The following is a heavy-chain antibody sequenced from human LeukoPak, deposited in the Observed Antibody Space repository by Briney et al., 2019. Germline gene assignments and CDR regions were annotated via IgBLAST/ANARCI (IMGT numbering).Heavy chain of an antibody. D-gene: IGHD3-22*01. CDR1: GLTVSSNY. Sequence: GGSLRLSCVVSGLTVSSNYMSWVRQAPGKGLEWVSVLYSGGNTYHADSVKGRFTISRDNSKNTLYLQMNSLRAEDTAVYYCAKGRDYYDSSGHNWFDPWGQGTLVTVSS. CDR3: AKGRDYYDSSGHNWFDP. CDR2: LYSGGNT. J-gene: IGHJ5*02. V-gene: IGHV3-53*01.